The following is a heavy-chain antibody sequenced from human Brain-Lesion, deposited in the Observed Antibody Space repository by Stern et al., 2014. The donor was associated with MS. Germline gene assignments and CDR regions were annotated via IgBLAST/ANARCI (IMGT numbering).Heavy chain of an antibody. Sequence: QDQLVQSGAEVKKPGASVKVSCKTSGYIFTGYYIHWVRQAPGQGLEWMAWINPNTGGTKYAQKFQGRVTMSRDTSISTAYVELSRLTSDDTAVYYCARDQRGITIFGVVTDYYYLGMDVWGQGTTVTVSS. CDR3: ARDQRGITIFGVVTDYYYLGMDV. V-gene: IGHV1-2*02. CDR1: GYIFTGYY. D-gene: IGHD3-3*01. J-gene: IGHJ6*02. CDR2: INPNTGGT.